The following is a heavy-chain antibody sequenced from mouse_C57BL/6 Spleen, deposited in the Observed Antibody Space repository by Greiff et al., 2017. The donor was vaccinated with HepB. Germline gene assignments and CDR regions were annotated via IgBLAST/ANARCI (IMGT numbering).Heavy chain of an antibody. J-gene: IGHJ1*03. CDR3: ESEGFITTVVAKYFDV. Sequence: QVQLQQSGTELVKPGASVKLSCKASGYTFTSYWMHWVKQRPGQGLEWIGNINPSNGGTNYNEKFKSKSTLTVDKSSSTAYMQLSSLTSEDSAVYYCESEGFITTVVAKYFDVWGTGTTVTVSS. CDR1: GYTFTSYW. CDR2: INPSNGGT. V-gene: IGHV1-53*01. D-gene: IGHD1-1*01.